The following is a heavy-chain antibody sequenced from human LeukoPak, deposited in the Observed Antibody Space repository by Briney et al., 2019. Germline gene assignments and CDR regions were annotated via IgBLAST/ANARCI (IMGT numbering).Heavy chain of an antibody. V-gene: IGHV4-4*07. D-gene: IGHD5-24*01. J-gene: IGHJ4*02. Sequence: SETLSLTCTASGGSISSYYWSWIRQPAGKGLEWIGRIYTSGSTNYNPSLKSRVTMSVDTSKNQFSLKLSSVTAADTAVYYCARVGRDGYNYYYFDYWGQGTLATVSS. CDR1: GGSISSYY. CDR3: ARVGRDGYNYYYFDY. CDR2: IYTSGST.